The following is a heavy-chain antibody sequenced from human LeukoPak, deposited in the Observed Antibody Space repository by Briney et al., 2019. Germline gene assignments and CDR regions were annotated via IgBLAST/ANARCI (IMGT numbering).Heavy chain of an antibody. CDR3: ARDRDVSSSRFRRGTDAFDI. CDR2: IYYSGST. V-gene: IGHV4-61*01. Sequence: SETLSLTCTVSGGSISSNNYYWGWIRQPPGKGLEWIGYIYYSGSTNYNPSLKSRVTISVDTSKNQFSLKLSSVTAADTAVYYCARDRDVSSSRFRRGTDAFDIWGQGTMVTVSS. CDR1: GGSISSNNYY. D-gene: IGHD6-13*01. J-gene: IGHJ3*02.